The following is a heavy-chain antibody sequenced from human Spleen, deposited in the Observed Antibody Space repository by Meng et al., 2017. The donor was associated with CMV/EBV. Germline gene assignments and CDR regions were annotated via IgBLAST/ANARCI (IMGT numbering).Heavy chain of an antibody. CDR2: INPNSGGT. CDR3: ARGGGSFTIFGAGGV. CDR1: GYTFTGYY. V-gene: IGHV1-2*02. Sequence: ASVKVSCKASGYTFTGYYMHWVRQAPGQGLEWMGWINPNSGGTNYAQKFQGRVTMTRDTSISTAYMELSRLRSDDTAVYYCARGGGSFTIFGAGGVWGQGTTVTVSS. D-gene: IGHD3-3*01. J-gene: IGHJ6*02.